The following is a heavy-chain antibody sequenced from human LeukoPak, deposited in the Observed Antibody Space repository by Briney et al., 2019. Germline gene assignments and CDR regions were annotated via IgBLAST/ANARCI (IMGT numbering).Heavy chain of an antibody. CDR1: GGSITSDDYF. CDR2: IYHNGST. D-gene: IGHD4-17*01. CDR3: ASRDFGEAYFDF. V-gene: IGHV4-30-4*01. J-gene: IGHJ4*02. Sequence: SETLSLTCTVSGGSITSDDYFWSWIRQSPGKGLEWIGNIYHNGSTFYNPSLKSRTSISVDTSKNQFSLRLSSVTAADTAVYYCASRDFGEAYFDFWGQGTLVTVSS.